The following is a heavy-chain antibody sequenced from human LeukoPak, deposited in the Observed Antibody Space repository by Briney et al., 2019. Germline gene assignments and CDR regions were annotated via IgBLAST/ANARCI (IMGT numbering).Heavy chain of an antibody. D-gene: IGHD6-6*01. J-gene: IGHJ4*02. CDR3: ARGPNKAALYYSDF. CDR2: IKQDGSEK. CDR1: GFTFSSYW. V-gene: IGHV3-7*03. Sequence: GGSLRLSCAASGFTFSSYWMSWVRQAPGKGLEWAANIKQDGSEKYYVDSVKGRFTISRDNAKNSLYLQMNCLRAEDTAVFYCARGPNKAALYYSDFWGQGTLVTVSS.